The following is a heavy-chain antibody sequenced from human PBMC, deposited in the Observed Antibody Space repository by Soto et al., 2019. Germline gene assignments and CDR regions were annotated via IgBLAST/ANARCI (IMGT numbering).Heavy chain of an antibody. V-gene: IGHV1-69*13. J-gene: IGHJ4*02. CDR1: GGTFSSYA. Sequence: SVKVSCKASGGTFSSYAISWVRQAPGQGLEWMGGIIPIFGTANYAQKFQGRVTITADESTSTAYMELSSLRSEDTAVYYCARVAVGVYGDYENFDYWGQGTLVTVSS. CDR3: ARVAVGVYGDYENFDY. CDR2: IIPIFGTA. D-gene: IGHD4-17*01.